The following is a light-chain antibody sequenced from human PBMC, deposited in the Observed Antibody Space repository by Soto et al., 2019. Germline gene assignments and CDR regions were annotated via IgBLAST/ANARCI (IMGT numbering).Light chain of an antibody. J-gene: IGKJ1*01. V-gene: IGKV3-20*01. CDR1: QSVSSSY. CDR2: GAS. Sequence: IVLTQSPGTLSLSPWERATLSCRSSQSVSSSYLAWYQQKPGQAPRLLIYGASSRATGIPDRFSGSGSGTDFTLTISRLEPEDFAVYYCQQYGSSPAWKFGQGTKVDIK. CDR3: QQYGSSPAWK.